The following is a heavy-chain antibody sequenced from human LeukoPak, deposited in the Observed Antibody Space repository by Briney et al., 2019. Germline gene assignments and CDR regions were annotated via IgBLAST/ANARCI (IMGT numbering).Heavy chain of an antibody. V-gene: IGHV4-59*02. CDR3: ASRTYYGSGPDY. J-gene: IGHJ4*02. CDR1: GGSVSSYY. CDR2: LSHSGSS. Sequence: PSETLSLTCTVSGGSVSSYYWSWMRRPPGRGLEWIAYLSHSGSSDSNPSLTSRVTTLVDTSKNQFSLKLTSVTAADTAVYCCASRTYYGSGPDYWGQGTLVTVSS. D-gene: IGHD3-10*01.